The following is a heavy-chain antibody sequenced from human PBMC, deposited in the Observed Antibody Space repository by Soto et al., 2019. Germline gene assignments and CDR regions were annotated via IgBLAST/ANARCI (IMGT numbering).Heavy chain of an antibody. V-gene: IGHV3-23*01. CDR2: ISGSGGST. D-gene: IGHD3-22*01. Sequence: PEGSLRLSCAASGFTFRDYAMSWVRQAPGKGLAWVSAISGSGGSTYYADSVKGRFTISRDNSKNTLYLQMNSLRAEDTAVYYCAKGSGSLDYWGQGTLVTVS. CDR3: AKGSGSLDY. J-gene: IGHJ4*02. CDR1: GFTFRDYA.